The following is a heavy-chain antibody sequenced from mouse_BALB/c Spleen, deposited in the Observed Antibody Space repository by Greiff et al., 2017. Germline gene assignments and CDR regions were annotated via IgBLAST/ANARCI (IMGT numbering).Heavy chain of an antibody. D-gene: IGHD1-1*01. CDR1: GFSLTDYG. CDR3: AKHSLYYGSSPWFAY. J-gene: IGHJ3*01. Sequence: VKLMESGPGLVAPSQSLSITCTVSGFSLTDYGVSWIRQPPGKGLEWLGVIWGGGSTYYNSALKSRLSISKDNSKSQVFLKMNSLQTDDTAMYYCAKHSLYYGSSPWFAYWGQGTLVTVSA. CDR2: IWGGGST. V-gene: IGHV2-6-5*01.